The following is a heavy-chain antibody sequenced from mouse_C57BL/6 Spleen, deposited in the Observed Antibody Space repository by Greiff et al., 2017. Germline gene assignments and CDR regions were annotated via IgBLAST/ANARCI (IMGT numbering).Heavy chain of an antibody. CDR2: IYPGDGDT. CDR1: GYAFSSSW. V-gene: IGHV1-82*01. D-gene: IGHD1-1*01. Sequence: QVQLQQSGPELVKPGASVKISCKASGYAFSSSWMNWVKQRPGTGLEWIGRIYPGDGDTNYNGKFKGKATLTADKSSSTAYMQLSSLTSEDSAVXFCARTHYGSSSAWFAYWGQGTLVTVSA. CDR3: ARTHYGSSSAWFAY. J-gene: IGHJ3*01.